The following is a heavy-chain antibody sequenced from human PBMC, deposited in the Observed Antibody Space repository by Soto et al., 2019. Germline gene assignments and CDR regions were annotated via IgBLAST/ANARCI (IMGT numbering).Heavy chain of an antibody. CDR3: ARDLRRDLDIVVVVAATPSGY. CDR1: GFTFSSYS. J-gene: IGHJ4*02. D-gene: IGHD2-15*01. CDR2: ISSSSYI. V-gene: IGHV3-21*01. Sequence: GGSLRLSCAASGFTFSSYSMNWVRQAPGKGLEWVSSISSSSYIYYADSVKGRFTISRDNAKNSLYLQMNSLRAEDTAVYYCARDLRRDLDIVVVVAATPSGYWGQGTLVTVSS.